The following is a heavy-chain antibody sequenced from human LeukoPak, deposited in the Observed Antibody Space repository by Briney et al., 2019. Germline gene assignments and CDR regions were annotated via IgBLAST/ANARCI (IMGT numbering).Heavy chain of an antibody. CDR3: ARDLYSSGWRDYYFDY. D-gene: IGHD6-19*01. CDR2: TYYRSKWYN. CDR1: GDSVSNNSAA. J-gene: IGHJ4*02. Sequence: SQTLSLTCAISGDSVSNNSAAWNWIRQSPSRGLEWLGRTYYRSKWYNDYAVSVKSRITINPDTSKNQFSLQLNSVTPEDTAVYYCARDLYSSGWRDYYFDYWGQGTLVTVSS. V-gene: IGHV6-1*01.